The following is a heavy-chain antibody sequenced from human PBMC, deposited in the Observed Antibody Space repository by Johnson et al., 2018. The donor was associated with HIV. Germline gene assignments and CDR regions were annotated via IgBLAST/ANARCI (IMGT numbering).Heavy chain of an antibody. CDR2: IKSKTDGGTI. V-gene: IGHV3-15*01. Sequence: VQLVESGGGLAQPGGSLRLSCAASGITVSSNYMSWVRQAPGKGLEWVGRIKSKTDGGTIEYAAPVKGRFTISRDDSKNTLYLQMNSLTTEDTAVYYCATYTSMITMYVEIKGGAFDIWGQGTMVTVS. D-gene: IGHD3-16*01. CDR1: GITVSSNY. CDR3: ATYTSMITMYVEIKGGAFDI. J-gene: IGHJ3*02.